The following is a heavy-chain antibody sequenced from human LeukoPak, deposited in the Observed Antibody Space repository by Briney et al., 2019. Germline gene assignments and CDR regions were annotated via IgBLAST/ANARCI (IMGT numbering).Heavy chain of an antibody. J-gene: IGHJ4*02. CDR1: GFTFSSYG. CDR2: IWYDGSNK. D-gene: IGHD7-27*01. V-gene: IGHV3-30*02. CDR3: AKDSLRANWGGRGYFDY. Sequence: GGSLRLSCAASGFTFSSYGMHWVRQAPGKGLEWVAVIWYDGSNKYYADSVKGRFTISRTDFKNTLYLQMNSLRAEDTAMYYCAKDSLRANWGGRGYFDYWGQGTLVTVSS.